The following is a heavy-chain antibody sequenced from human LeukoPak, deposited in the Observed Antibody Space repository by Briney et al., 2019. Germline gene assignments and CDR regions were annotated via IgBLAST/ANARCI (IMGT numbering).Heavy chain of an antibody. V-gene: IGHV3-23*01. CDR3: AKPIGPRYGDYHNSCFDS. CDR1: GFTFSSYA. D-gene: IGHD4-17*01. Sequence: GGPLRLSCAASGFTFSSYAISWIRQVPAKGLEWVSAISTTTYYADFVEGRFTISRDNSKNTLYLQMNSLRAEDTAVYYCAKPIGPRYGDYHNSCFDSWGQGTLVTVSS. CDR2: ISTTT. J-gene: IGHJ5*01.